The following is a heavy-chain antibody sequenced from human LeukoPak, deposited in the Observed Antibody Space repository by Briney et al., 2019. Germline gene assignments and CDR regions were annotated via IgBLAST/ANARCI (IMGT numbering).Heavy chain of an antibody. CDR1: GFTFSSYA. CDR3: AKSELGGDRPIDY. CDR2: ISGSGGST. V-gene: IGHV3-23*01. J-gene: IGHJ4*02. D-gene: IGHD2-21*02. Sequence: GGSLRLSCAASGFTFSSYAMSWVRQAPGKGLEWVSAISGSGGSTYYADSVKGRFTISRDNSENTLYLQMNSLRAEDTAVYYCAKSELGGDRPIDYWGQGTLVTVSS.